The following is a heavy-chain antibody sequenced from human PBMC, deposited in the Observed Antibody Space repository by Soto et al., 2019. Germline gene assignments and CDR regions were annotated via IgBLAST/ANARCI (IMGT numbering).Heavy chain of an antibody. CDR3: ARAWGYSSGWLIAYYFDY. CDR1: GFTFSSYW. CDR2: INSDGSST. V-gene: IGHV3-74*01. D-gene: IGHD6-19*01. Sequence: GGSLRLSCAASGFTFSSYWMHWVRQAPGKGLVWVSRINSDGSSTSYADSVKGRFTISRDNAKNTLYLQMNSLRAEDTAVYYCARAWGYSSGWLIAYYFDYWGQGTLVTVSS. J-gene: IGHJ4*02.